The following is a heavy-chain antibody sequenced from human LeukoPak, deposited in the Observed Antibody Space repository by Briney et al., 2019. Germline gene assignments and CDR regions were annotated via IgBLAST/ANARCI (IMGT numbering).Heavy chain of an antibody. CDR2: IYTSGST. Sequence: SETLSLTCTVSGYSISSGYYWGWIRQPPGKGLEWIGRIYTSGSTNYNPSLKSRVTMSVDTSKNQFSLKLSSVTAADTAVYYCASSLSGSYSDWGQGTLVTVSS. CDR3: ASSLSGSYSD. D-gene: IGHD1-26*01. J-gene: IGHJ4*02. CDR1: GYSISSGYY. V-gene: IGHV4-38-2*02.